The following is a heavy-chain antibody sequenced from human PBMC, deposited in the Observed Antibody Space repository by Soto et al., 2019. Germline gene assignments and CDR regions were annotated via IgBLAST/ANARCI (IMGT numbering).Heavy chain of an antibody. CDR1: DGSVYASS. V-gene: IGHV4-34*01. D-gene: IGHD2-8*02. CDR2: INHSGST. J-gene: IGHJ4*02. CDR3: ARDKITGLFDY. Sequence: FELMSLPWAVVDGSVYASSWAGFRQPPGTGLEWIGEINHSGSTNYNPSLKSRVTISVDTSKNQFSLKLTSVTAADTAVYYCARDKITGLFDYWGQGTLVTVSS.